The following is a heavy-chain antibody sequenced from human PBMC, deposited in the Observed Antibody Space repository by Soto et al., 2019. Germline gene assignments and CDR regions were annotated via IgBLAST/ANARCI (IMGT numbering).Heavy chain of an antibody. D-gene: IGHD1-1*01. CDR1: GGSVNSGNYY. CDR3: ARVERGTATTVVDAFDI. V-gene: IGHV4-34*01. J-gene: IGHJ3*02. Sequence: QVQLQQWGAGLLKPSETLSLTCAVNGGSVNSGNYYWSWIRQPPGKGLEWIGEMSHSGGTHFNPSLMSRVTIAVDTSKNQFSLKMCSVPAAVTALYYCARVERGTATTVVDAFDIWGPGTMVTVSS. CDR2: MSHSGGT.